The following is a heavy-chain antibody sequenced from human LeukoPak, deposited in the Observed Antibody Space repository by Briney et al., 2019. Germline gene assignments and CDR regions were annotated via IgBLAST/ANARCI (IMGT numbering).Heavy chain of an antibody. CDR2: IYYSGST. CDR3: ARDLTGVGLDAFDI. Sequence: SETLSLTCTVSGGSISSSSYYWGWIRQPPGKGLEWIGSIYYSGSTYYNPSLKSRVTISVDTSKNQFSLKLSSVTAADTAVYYCARDLTGVGLDAFDIWGQGTMVTVSS. CDR1: GGSISSSSYY. J-gene: IGHJ3*02. D-gene: IGHD3-9*01. V-gene: IGHV4-39*07.